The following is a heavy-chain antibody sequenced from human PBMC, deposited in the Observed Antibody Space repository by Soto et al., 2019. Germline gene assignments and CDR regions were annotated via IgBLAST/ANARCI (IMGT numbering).Heavy chain of an antibody. CDR2: IIPMFGLT. D-gene: IGHD1-26*01. Sequence: QLVQSGAEVRKPGSSVKVSCKASEGTFSRYAITWVRQAPGQGLEWMGGIIPMFGLTNYAQKFQGRVTITADDSATTAYMELSSLRSDDTAVYYCVPLQPSTIVGRPGMDVWGQGTTVTVSS. V-gene: IGHV1-69*01. J-gene: IGHJ6*02. CDR1: EGTFSRYA. CDR3: VPLQPSTIVGRPGMDV.